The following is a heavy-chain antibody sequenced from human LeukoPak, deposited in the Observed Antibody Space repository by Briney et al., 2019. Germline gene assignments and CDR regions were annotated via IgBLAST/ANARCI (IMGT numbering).Heavy chain of an antibody. V-gene: IGHV3-30-3*01. CDR1: GFTFSSYA. CDR3: ARARGGYDFDY. D-gene: IGHD5-12*01. CDR2: ISYDGSNK. J-gene: IGHJ4*02. Sequence: GGSLRLSCAASGFTFSSYAMHWVRQAPGKGLEWVAVISYDGSNKYYADSVKGRFTISRDNAKNSLYLHLNSLRAEDTAVYYCARARGGYDFDYWGQGTLVTVSS.